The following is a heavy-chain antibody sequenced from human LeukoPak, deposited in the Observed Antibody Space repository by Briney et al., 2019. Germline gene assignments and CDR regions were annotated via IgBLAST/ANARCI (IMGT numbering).Heavy chain of an antibody. CDR3: ARSGYGGYNLRGIDY. Sequence: GGSLRLSRAASGFTFDDYAMHWVRQAPRKGLEWVSGISWNSGSIGYADSVKGRFTISRDNAKNSLYLQMNSLRAEDTALYYCARSGYGGYNLRGIDYWGQGTLVTVSS. V-gene: IGHV3-9*01. CDR1: GFTFDDYA. J-gene: IGHJ4*02. D-gene: IGHD5-24*01. CDR2: ISWNSGSI.